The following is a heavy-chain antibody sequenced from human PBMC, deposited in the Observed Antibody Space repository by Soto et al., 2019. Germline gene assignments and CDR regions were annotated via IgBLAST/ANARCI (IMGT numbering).Heavy chain of an antibody. V-gene: IGHV4-34*01. J-gene: IGHJ4*02. CDR2: INHSGGT. CDR1: GGSFSGYY. Sequence: PSETLSLTCAVYGGSFSGYYWSWIRQPPGKGLEWIGEINHSGGTNYNPSLKSRVAISVDTSKNQFSLKLSSVTAADTAVYYCARGYDSSGYYPFDYWGQGTLVTVSS. D-gene: IGHD3-22*01. CDR3: ARGYDSSGYYPFDY.